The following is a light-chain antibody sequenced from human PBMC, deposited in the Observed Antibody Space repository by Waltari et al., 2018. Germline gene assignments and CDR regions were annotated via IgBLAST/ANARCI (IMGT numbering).Light chain of an antibody. CDR2: KAS. CDR1: QSISNW. V-gene: IGKV1-5*03. J-gene: IGKJ1*01. Sequence: DIQMTQSPSTLSASVGYRVTITCRASQSISNWLAWYQQKPGKAPKLLISKASSLESGGPSRFSGSGSGTEFTLTINSLQPDDFATYYCQHYNNYPWTFGQGTKVEIK. CDR3: QHYNNYPWT.